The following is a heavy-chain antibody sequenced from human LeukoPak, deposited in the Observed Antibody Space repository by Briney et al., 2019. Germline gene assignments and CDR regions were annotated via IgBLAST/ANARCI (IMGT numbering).Heavy chain of an antibody. CDR3: ARVVDYDSWSGSYYFDY. J-gene: IGHJ4*02. D-gene: IGHD3-3*01. V-gene: IGHV4-59*01. CDR1: GGSISSYY. Sequence: PSETLSLTCTVSGGSISSYYWSWIRQPPGKGLEWIGYIYYSGSTNYNPSLKSRVTISVDTSKNQFSLKLSSVTAADTAVYYCARVVDYDSWSGSYYFDYWGQGTLVTVSS. CDR2: IYYSGST.